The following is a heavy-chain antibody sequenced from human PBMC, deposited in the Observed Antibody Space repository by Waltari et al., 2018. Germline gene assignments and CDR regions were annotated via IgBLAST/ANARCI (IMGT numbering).Heavy chain of an antibody. CDR3: ATEGSGSWNRDAFDV. V-gene: IGHV1-69*12. D-gene: IGHD6-13*01. Sequence: QVQLVQSGAEVKKPGSSVKVSCKASGGSPIDDGFTWVRQAPGQGLEWMGGITPLSKTTNYAQKFQGRLTVTVDDSTKTAYMEMSRLTSEDTAVYYCATEGSGSWNRDAFDVWGQGTLVTVSS. CDR2: ITPLSKTT. J-gene: IGHJ3*01. CDR1: GGSPIDDG.